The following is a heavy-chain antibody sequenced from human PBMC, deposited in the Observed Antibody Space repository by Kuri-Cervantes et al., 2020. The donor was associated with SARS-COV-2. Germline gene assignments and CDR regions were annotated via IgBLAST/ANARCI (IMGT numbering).Heavy chain of an antibody. CDR2: INHSGST. CDR3: ARWSGSVYFDN. CDR1: GGSFSGYY. Sequence: SETLSLTCAVYGGSFSGYYRNWIRQPPGKGLEWIGEINHSGSTNYDPSLKSRVTISVDTSKNQFSLKVSSVTAADTAVYYCARWSGSVYFDNWGQGTLVTVSS. V-gene: IGHV4-34*01. D-gene: IGHD3-3*01. J-gene: IGHJ4*02.